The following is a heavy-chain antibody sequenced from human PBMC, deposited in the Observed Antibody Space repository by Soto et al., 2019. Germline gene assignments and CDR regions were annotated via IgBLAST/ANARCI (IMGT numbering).Heavy chain of an antibody. CDR3: AKDDGGSGRDPFDY. J-gene: IGHJ4*02. V-gene: IGHV3-23*01. CDR1: GFTLSTYA. CDR2: VSGSGSST. Sequence: EVQLLESGGALVQPGGSLRLSCAASGFTLSTYAMTWVRQAPGKGLEWVSTVSGSGSSTYYADSVKGRFSISRDNSKNTLYLQMNSLRAEDTAVYYCAKDDGGSGRDPFDYWGQGTLVTVSS. D-gene: IGHD3-10*01.